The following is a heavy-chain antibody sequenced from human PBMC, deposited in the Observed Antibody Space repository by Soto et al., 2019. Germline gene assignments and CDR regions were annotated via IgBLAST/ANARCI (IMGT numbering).Heavy chain of an antibody. V-gene: IGHV4-4*02. CDR3: ARYKYDSGWYGFDI. J-gene: IGHJ3*02. CDR2: TYHSGST. Sequence: QVQLQESGPGLVKPSGTLSLTCAVSGDSIRSSHWWSWVRQPPGKGLEWIGETYHSGSTNYNPSRQSRLTLSTDKSNNHFSLMPSSVTAADTAVYYCARYKYDSGWYGFDIWGQGTMVTVSS. CDR1: GDSIRSSHW. D-gene: IGHD6-19*01.